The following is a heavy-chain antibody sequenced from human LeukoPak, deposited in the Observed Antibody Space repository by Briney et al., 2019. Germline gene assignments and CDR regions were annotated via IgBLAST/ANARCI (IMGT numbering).Heavy chain of an antibody. Sequence: GGSLRLSCAASGFTFSSYGMHWVRQAPGKGLEWVAFIRYDGSNKYYADSVKGRFTISRDNFKNTLYLQMNSLRAEDTAVYYCAKAKRGYSYGHYYYYYYMDVWGKGTTVTVSS. CDR2: IRYDGSNK. J-gene: IGHJ6*03. CDR1: GFTFSSYG. D-gene: IGHD5-18*01. V-gene: IGHV3-30*02. CDR3: AKAKRGYSYGHYYYYYYMDV.